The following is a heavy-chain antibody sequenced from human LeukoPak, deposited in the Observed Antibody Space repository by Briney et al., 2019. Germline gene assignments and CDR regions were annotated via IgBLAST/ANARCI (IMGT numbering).Heavy chain of an antibody. V-gene: IGHV1-2*02. CDR1: GYTFTGYY. D-gene: IGHD2-15*01. CDR3: ARDPRYIVVVVATSPYNWFDP. CDR2: INPNSGGT. J-gene: IGHJ5*02. Sequence: ASLKVSCKASGYTFTGYYKHWVRQAPGQGLEWMGWINPNSGGTNYAQKFQGRVTMTRDTSISTAYMELSRLRSDDTAVYYCARDPRYIVVVVATSPYNWFDPWGQGTLVTVSS.